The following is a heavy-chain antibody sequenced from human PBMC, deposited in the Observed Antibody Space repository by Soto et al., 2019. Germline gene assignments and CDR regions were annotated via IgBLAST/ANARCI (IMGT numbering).Heavy chain of an antibody. Sequence: QVQLVQSGAEVKKPGSSVKVSCKASGGTFSSYTISWVRQAPGQGLEWMGRSIPILGIANYAQKFQGRVTITADKPTRTAYMDVRSLRSEDRDVYYCAGGCRGGSCYSESPFVDYCCQGPLATVSS. CDR1: GGTFSSYT. CDR2: SIPILGIA. V-gene: IGHV1-69*02. J-gene: IGHJ4*02. D-gene: IGHD2-15*01. CDR3: AGGCRGGSCYSESPFVDY.